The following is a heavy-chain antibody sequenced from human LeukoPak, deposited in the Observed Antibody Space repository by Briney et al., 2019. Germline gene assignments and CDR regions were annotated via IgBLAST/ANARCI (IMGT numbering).Heavy chain of an antibody. V-gene: IGHV4-34*01. CDR2: INHSGST. J-gene: IGHJ4*02. Sequence: SETLSLTCAVYGGSFSGYYWSWIRRPPGKGLEWIGEINHSGSTNYNPSLKSRVTISVDTSKNQFSLKLSSVTAADTAVYYCARLVAAAGMAPDYWGQGTLVTVSS. D-gene: IGHD6-13*01. CDR3: ARLVAAAGMAPDY. CDR1: GGSFSGYY.